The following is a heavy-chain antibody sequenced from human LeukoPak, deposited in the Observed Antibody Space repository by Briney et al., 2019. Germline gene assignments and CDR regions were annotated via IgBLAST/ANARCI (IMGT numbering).Heavy chain of an antibody. CDR2: INHSGST. CDR1: GGSFSGYY. CDR3: ARGRRWAPIAVAGTRNWFDP. J-gene: IGHJ5*02. V-gene: IGHV4-34*01. D-gene: IGHD6-19*01. Sequence: SETLSLTCAVYGGSFSGYYWSWIRQPPGKGLEWIGEINHSGSTNYNPSLKSRVTISVDTSKNQFSLKLSSVTAADTAVYYCARGRRWAPIAVAGTRNWFDPWGQGTLVTVSS.